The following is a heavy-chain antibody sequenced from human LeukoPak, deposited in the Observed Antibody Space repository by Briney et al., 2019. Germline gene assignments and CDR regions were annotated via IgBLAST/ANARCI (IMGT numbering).Heavy chain of an antibody. D-gene: IGHD6-19*01. CDR3: ARGASSGWYEYYFDY. CDR2: ISSSSSYI. Sequence: GGSLTLSCAASGFTFSSYSMNWLPQAPGQGLEWVSSISSSSSYIYYADSVRGRFTISRDNAKNSLYLQINSLRAEDTAVYYCARGASSGWYEYYFDYWGQGTLVTVSS. V-gene: IGHV3-21*01. CDR1: GFTFSSYS. J-gene: IGHJ4*02.